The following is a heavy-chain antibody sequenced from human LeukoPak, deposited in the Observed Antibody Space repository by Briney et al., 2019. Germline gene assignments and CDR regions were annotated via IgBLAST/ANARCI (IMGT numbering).Heavy chain of an antibody. D-gene: IGHD4-17*01. CDR1: GFTFRSYA. J-gene: IGHJ4*02. CDR2: ISGSGGST. Sequence: GGSLRLSCAASGFTFRSYAMSWVRQAPGKGLECVSAISGSGGSTYYADSVKGRFTISRDNSKNTLYLQMNSLRAEDTAVYYCAKFGYGDPPPHYWGQGTLVTVSS. V-gene: IGHV3-23*01. CDR3: AKFGYGDPPPHY.